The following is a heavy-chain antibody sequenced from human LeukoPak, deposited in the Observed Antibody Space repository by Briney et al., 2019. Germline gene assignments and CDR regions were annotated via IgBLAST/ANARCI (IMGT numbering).Heavy chain of an antibody. V-gene: IGHV1-18*01. CDR1: GYTFTTCV. D-gene: IGHD1-26*01. CDR3: ARMLVGASPFDY. J-gene: IGHJ4*02. CDR2: ISVYNGNR. Sequence: GASVKVSCKASGYTFTTCVITWVRQAPGQGLEWMGWISVYNGNRNYAQKVQGRVTMATDTSTSTAYMELRSLRSDDTAVYYCARMLVGASPFDYWGQGTLVTVSS.